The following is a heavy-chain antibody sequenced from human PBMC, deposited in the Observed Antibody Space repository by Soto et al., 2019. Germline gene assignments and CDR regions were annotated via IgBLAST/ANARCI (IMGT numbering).Heavy chain of an antibody. CDR2: IIPIFGNT. V-gene: IGHV1-18*01. D-gene: IGHD2-21*02. J-gene: IGHJ4*02. CDR1: GGTFSSYA. CDR3: ARDEGYCGGDCYSYYFDC. Sequence: ASVKVSCKASGGTFSSYAISWVRQAPGQGLEWMGGIIPIFGNTNYAQKLQGRVTMTTDTSSSTAYMELRSLRPDDTAVYYCARDEGYCGGDCYSYYFDCWGQGTLVTVSS.